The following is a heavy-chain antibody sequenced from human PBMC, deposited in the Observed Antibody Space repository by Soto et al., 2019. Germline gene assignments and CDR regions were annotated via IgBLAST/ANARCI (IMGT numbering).Heavy chain of an antibody. J-gene: IGHJ4*02. CDR1: GGSISSGGYY. V-gene: IGHV4-31*03. Sequence: ASETLSLTCTVSGGSISSGGYYWSWIRQHPGKGLEWIGYIYYSGSTYYNPSLKSRVTISVDTSKNQFSLKLSSVTAADTAVYYCARGGIAAAALPDYWGQGTLVTVSS. CDR3: ARGGIAAAALPDY. D-gene: IGHD6-13*01. CDR2: IYYSGST.